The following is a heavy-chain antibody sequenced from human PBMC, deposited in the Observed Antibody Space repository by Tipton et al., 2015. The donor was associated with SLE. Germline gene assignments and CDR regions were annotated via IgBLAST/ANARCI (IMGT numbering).Heavy chain of an antibody. V-gene: IGHV4-59*01. D-gene: IGHD1-26*01. Sequence: TLSLTCTVSGGSINTYYWSWIRHPPGKGLEWIGYIYYSGSTNYNPSLKSRATISVETSKNQFSLTLSSVTAADTAVYDCARDFKGIVADYFDYWGQGTLVTVST. J-gene: IGHJ4*02. CDR1: GGSINTYY. CDR3: ARDFKGIVADYFDY. CDR2: IYYSGST.